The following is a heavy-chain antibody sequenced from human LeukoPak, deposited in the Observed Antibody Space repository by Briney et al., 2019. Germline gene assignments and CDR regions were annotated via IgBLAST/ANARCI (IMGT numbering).Heavy chain of an antibody. J-gene: IGHJ4*02. V-gene: IGHV3-30*03. CDR2: IASDGGAN. Sequence: PGTSLRFSCVASGFSFSNHGMHWVRQAPGKGLEWVLVIASDGGANFYADSVKGRFTLSRDNPKNIVFLQMSLLTVEDTAIYYCAREATWGQWYFYHWGQGTPVTVSS. CDR3: AREATWGQWYFYH. CDR1: GFSFSNHG. D-gene: IGHD6-19*01.